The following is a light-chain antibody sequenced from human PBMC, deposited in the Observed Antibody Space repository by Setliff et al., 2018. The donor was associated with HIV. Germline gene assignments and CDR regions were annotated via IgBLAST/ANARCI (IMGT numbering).Light chain of an antibody. V-gene: IGLV2-14*02. CDR3: SSYTSNNSGV. Sequence: QSVLTQPASVSGSPGQSITISCTGTSSDVGSYNLVSWYQQHPGKAPKLMIYEVIKRPSGVSNRFSGSKSGNTASLTISGLQAEDEADYYCSSYTSNNSGVFGTGTKVTVL. CDR2: EVI. J-gene: IGLJ1*01. CDR1: SSDVGSYNL.